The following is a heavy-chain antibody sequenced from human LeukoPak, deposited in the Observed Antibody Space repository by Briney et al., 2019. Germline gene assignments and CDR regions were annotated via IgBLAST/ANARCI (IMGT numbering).Heavy chain of an antibody. CDR2: IHPNSGET. CDR3: ARGRYGGNRFFDN. D-gene: IGHD4-23*01. J-gene: IGHJ4*02. Sequence: ASVKVSCKASGYNFRDQEINWVRQASGQGLEWVGWIHPNSGETGYAQKFQGRVSMTRTTSISTTYMELTSLTSEDTAVYYCARGRYGGNRFFDNWGQGTQLIVSS. CDR1: GYNFRDQE. V-gene: IGHV1-8*01.